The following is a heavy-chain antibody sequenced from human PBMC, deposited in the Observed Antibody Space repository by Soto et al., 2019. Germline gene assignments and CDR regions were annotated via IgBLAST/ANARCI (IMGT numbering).Heavy chain of an antibody. J-gene: IGHJ4*02. D-gene: IGHD2-21*02. Sequence: QVQLVESGGGVVQPGGSLRLSCAASGFTFRSYGMHWVRQAPGKGLEWVSIIWHDGSNDYYARSVKGRFTVSRDNSKNTLFLQMNGLRAEDTAVYYCARVGDPTSTAKAGFLDYWGQGTLVTISS. CDR3: ARVGDPTSTAKAGFLDY. CDR1: GFTFRSYG. CDR2: IWHDGSND. V-gene: IGHV3-33*01.